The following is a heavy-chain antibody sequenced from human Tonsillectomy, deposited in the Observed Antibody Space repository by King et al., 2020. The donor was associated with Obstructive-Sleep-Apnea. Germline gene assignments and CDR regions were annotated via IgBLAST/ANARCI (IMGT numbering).Heavy chain of an antibody. V-gene: IGHV3-7*01. D-gene: IGHD1-26*01. CDR3: ARESIVGATPDAFDI. J-gene: IGHJ3*02. Sequence: VQLVESGGGLVQPGGSLRLSCAASGFTFSSYWMSWVRQAPGKGLEWVANIKQDGSEKYYVDSVKGRFTISRDNAKNSLYLQMNSLRAEDTAVYYCARESIVGATPDAFDIWGQGTMVTVSS. CDR1: GFTFSSYW. CDR2: IKQDGSEK.